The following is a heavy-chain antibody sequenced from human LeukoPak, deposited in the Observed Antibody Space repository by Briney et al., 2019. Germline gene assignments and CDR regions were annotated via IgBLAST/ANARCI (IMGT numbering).Heavy chain of an antibody. V-gene: IGHV1-2*02. Sequence: ASVKVSCKASGYTFTGYYMHWVRQAPGQGLEWMGWINPNSGGTNYAQKFQGRVTMTRDTSISTAYMELSRLRSDDTVVYYCARGRMVGAVAGGWFDPWGQGTLVTVSS. CDR2: INPNSGGT. D-gene: IGHD6-19*01. J-gene: IGHJ5*02. CDR1: GYTFTGYY. CDR3: ARGRMVGAVAGGWFDP.